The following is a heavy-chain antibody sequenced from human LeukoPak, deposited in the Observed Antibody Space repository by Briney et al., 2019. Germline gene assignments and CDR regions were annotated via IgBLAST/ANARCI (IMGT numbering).Heavy chain of an antibody. CDR1: GGSFSGYY. D-gene: IGHD3-22*01. CDR3: ARGRWRDDCDSSGPGFDY. V-gene: IGHV4-34*01. J-gene: IGHJ4*02. CDR2: VNHSGST. Sequence: SETLSLTCAVYGGSFSGYYWSWIRQPPGKGLEWIGEVNHSGSTNYNPSLKSRVTISVDTSKNQFSLRLSSVTAADTAVYYCARGRWRDDCDSSGPGFDYWGQGTLVTVSS.